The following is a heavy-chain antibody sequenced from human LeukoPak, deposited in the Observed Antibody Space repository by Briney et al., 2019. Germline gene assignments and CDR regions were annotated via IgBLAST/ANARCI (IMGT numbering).Heavy chain of an antibody. D-gene: IGHD6-13*01. CDR3: VKDQGSSWLFDY. V-gene: IGHV3-30*18. CDR1: GFIFSSYG. CDR2: ISYDGSNK. J-gene: IGHJ4*02. Sequence: GGSLRLSCAASGFIFSSYGMHWVRQAPGKGLEWVAVISYDGSNKYYADSVKGRFTISRDNSKNTLYLQMNSLRAEDTAVYYCVKDQGSSWLFDYWGQGTLVTVSS.